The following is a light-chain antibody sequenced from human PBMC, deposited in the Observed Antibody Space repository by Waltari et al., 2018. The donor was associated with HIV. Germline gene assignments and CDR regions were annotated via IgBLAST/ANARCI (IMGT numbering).Light chain of an antibody. CDR2: KIS. Sequence: DIVMNQSPLSSPVTLGQPASTSCSSRQSLEHRDGNTYLSWLQQRPGQPPRLLISKISNRFSGVPDRFSGSGAGTDFTLKISRVEAEDVGVYHCMQATQFPHTFGQGTKLEIK. CDR3: MQATQFPHT. J-gene: IGKJ2*01. V-gene: IGKV2-24*01. CDR1: QSLEHRDGNTY.